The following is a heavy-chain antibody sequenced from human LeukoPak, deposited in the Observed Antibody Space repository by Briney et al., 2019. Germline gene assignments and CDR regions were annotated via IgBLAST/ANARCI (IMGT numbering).Heavy chain of an antibody. D-gene: IGHD6-19*01. CDR1: GGSISSYY. CDR2: IYYSGST. CDR3: ARAGRSGWSNYYYYGMDV. Sequence: SETLSLTCTVSGGSISSYYWSWIRQPPGKGLEWIGYIYYSGSTNHNPSLKSRVTISVDTSKNQFSLKLSSVTAADTAVYYCARAGRSGWSNYYYYGMDVWGQGTTVTVSS. J-gene: IGHJ6*02. V-gene: IGHV4-59*01.